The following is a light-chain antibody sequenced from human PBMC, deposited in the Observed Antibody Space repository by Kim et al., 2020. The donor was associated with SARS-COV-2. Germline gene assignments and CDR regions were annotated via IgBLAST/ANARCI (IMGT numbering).Light chain of an antibody. J-gene: IGLJ2*01. CDR3: SSYASSNTLV. Sequence: GQSITISCTGASSDIGGSNYVSWYQQHPGKAPKLMIYDVSNRPSGVSNRFSGSKSDNTASLTISGLQAEDEADYYCSSYASSNTLVFGGGTKLTVL. CDR2: DVS. V-gene: IGLV2-14*03. CDR1: SSDIGGSNY.